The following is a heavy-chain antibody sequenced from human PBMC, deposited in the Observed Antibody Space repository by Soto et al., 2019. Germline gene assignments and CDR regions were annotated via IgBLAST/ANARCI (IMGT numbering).Heavy chain of an antibody. CDR3: AVYCSGGSCLFDY. J-gene: IGHJ4*02. CDR2: MNPNSGNT. Sequence: ASLKVSCKDSGYTFTSYDINWVRQATGQGLEWMGWMNPNSGNTGYAQKFQGRVTMTRNTSISTAYMELSSLRSEDTAAYYCAVYCSGGSCLFDYWGQGTLVTVSS. D-gene: IGHD2-15*01. CDR1: GYTFTSYD. V-gene: IGHV1-8*01.